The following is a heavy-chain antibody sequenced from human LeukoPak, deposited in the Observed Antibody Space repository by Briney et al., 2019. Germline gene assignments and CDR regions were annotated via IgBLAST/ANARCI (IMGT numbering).Heavy chain of an antibody. D-gene: IGHD1-26*01. J-gene: IGHJ5*02. Sequence: SETLSLTCSVSGASITSYYWNWIRQPPGKGLEWIGNIYISGGTNYNPSLKNRVTISLDTSKDQFSLELTSVTAADTAFYYCAKDWELGSWGQGTLVTVSS. CDR1: GASITSYY. V-gene: IGHV4-59*01. CDR3: AKDWELGS. CDR2: IYISGGT.